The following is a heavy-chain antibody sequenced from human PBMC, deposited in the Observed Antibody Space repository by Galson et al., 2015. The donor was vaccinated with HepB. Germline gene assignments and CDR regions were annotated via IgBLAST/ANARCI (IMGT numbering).Heavy chain of an antibody. Sequence: SLRLSCAGSGFTFDNYWMSWVRQAPGKGLEWVANINQYGSEKFYVDSLKGRFTISRDDAKRSVFLHMNSLRAEDTALYYCARGDYYDSSTDYHDAYDIWGQGTMVTASS. CDR2: INQYGSEK. V-gene: IGHV3-7*03. CDR3: ARGDYYDSSTDYHDAYDI. J-gene: IGHJ3*02. D-gene: IGHD3-22*01. CDR1: GFTFDNYW.